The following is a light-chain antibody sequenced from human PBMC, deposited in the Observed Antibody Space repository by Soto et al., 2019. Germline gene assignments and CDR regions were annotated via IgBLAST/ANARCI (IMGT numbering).Light chain of an antibody. V-gene: IGKV3-20*01. CDR3: QQYGDSPVT. CDR1: QSVSSY. CDR2: DAS. Sequence: ELVMPQSPGTLSLSPGERATLSCRASQSVSSYLAWYQQKPGQAPRLLISDASDRATGIPDRFSGSGSGTDFTLTISRLVPEDFAVYYCQQYGDSPVTFGQGTKVEIK. J-gene: IGKJ1*01.